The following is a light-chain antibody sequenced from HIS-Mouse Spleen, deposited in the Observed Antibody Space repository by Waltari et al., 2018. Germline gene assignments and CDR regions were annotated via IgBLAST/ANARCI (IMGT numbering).Light chain of an antibody. CDR2: WAS. V-gene: IGKV4-1*01. Sequence: DIVMTQSPDSLAVSLGERATINCKSSQSVLSSSNHKHYLAWYQQKPGQPPKLLIYWASTRESGVPDLFSGSGSGTDFTLTISSLQAEDVAVYYCQQYYSTPYTFGQGTKLEIK. J-gene: IGKJ2*01. CDR3: QQYYSTPYT. CDR1: QSVLSSSNHKHY.